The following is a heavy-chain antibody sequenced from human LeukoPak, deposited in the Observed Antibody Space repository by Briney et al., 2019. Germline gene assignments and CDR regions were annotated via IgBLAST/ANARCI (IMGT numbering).Heavy chain of an antibody. Sequence: GGSLRLSCAASGFTFSSYAMGWVRQAPGKGLEWVSAISGNGDTYYAGSVKGRFTISRDNSKNTLYLQMNSLRAEDTAVYYCAKVAAAGLYYYYYMDVWGKGTTVTVSS. V-gene: IGHV3-23*01. CDR3: AKVAAAGLYYYYYMDV. CDR1: GFTFSSYA. J-gene: IGHJ6*03. D-gene: IGHD6-13*01. CDR2: ISGNGDT.